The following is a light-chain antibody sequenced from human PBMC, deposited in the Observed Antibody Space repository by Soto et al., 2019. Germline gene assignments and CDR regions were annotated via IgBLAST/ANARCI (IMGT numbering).Light chain of an antibody. Sequence: DIQMTQSPSTLSAFVGDRVTITCRASQSINSWLAWYQQKPGKAPNLLIYKASNLESGAPSRFSGGGSGTEFTLTISSLQPDDFATYSCQQYHRSPVTVGGGTKVEIK. CDR3: QQYHRSPVT. J-gene: IGKJ4*01. CDR1: QSINSW. CDR2: KAS. V-gene: IGKV1-5*03.